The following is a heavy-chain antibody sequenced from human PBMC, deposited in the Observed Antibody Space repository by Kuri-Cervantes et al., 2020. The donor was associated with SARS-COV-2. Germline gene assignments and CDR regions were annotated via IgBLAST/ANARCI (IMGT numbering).Heavy chain of an antibody. CDR1: GYTFSTYW. J-gene: IGHJ4*02. V-gene: IGHV5-51*01. D-gene: IGHD2-15*01. CDR2: IYPGDSDT. CDR3: ARRPGYCSGGSCYAFDY. Sequence: GGSLRLSCLGSGYTFSTYWIGWVRQMPGKGLEWMGIIYPGDSDTRYSPSFEGQVTISADKSTYTAYLQWSSLKASDTAMYYCARRPGYCSGGSCYAFDYWGQGTLVTVSS.